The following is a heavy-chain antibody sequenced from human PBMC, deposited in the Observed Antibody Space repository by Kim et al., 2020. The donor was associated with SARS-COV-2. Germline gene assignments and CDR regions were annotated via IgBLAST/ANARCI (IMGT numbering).Heavy chain of an antibody. J-gene: IGHJ4*02. Sequence: ASVKVSCKVSGYTLTELSMHWVRQAPGKGPEWMGGFDPEDGETIYAQKFQGRVTMTEDTSTDTAYMELSSLRSEDAAVYYCATDGSRSDIVVVVAATLDLNYWGQGTLVTVSS. CDR3: ATDGSRSDIVVVVAATLDLNY. CDR1: GYTLTELS. CDR2: FDPEDGET. D-gene: IGHD2-15*01. V-gene: IGHV1-24*01.